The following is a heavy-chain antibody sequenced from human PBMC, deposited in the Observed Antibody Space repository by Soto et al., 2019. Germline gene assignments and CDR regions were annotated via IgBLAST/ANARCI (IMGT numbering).Heavy chain of an antibody. Sequence: QVQLVESGGGVVQPGRSLRLSCAASGFTFSSYGMHWVRQAPGKGLEWVAVIWYDGSNKYYADSVKGRFTISRDNSKNTLSLQMNSLRAEDTAVYYCARDRMYYTLTEYWGQGTLVTVSS. V-gene: IGHV3-33*01. D-gene: IGHD2-2*02. CDR2: IWYDGSNK. CDR3: ARDRMYYTLTEY. J-gene: IGHJ4*02. CDR1: GFTFSSYG.